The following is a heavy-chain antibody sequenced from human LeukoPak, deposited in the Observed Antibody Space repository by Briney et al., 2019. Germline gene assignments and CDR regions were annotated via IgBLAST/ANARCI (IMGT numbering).Heavy chain of an antibody. Sequence: GGSLTLTCAASGFTFSTYAMSWVRQAPGKGLEWVSTVSGSGGSTNYADSVKGRFTISRDNSKKTLDLQMNSLRAEDTAVYYCAKGRQGSGYDLESWGQGSLVTVSS. J-gene: IGHJ5*02. CDR3: AKGRQGSGYDLES. CDR2: VSGSGGST. CDR1: GFTFSTYA. D-gene: IGHD5-12*01. V-gene: IGHV3-23*01.